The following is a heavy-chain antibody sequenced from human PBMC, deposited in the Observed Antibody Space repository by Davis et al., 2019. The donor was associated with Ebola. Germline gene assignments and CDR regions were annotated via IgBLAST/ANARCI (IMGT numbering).Heavy chain of an antibody. CDR2: IYYSGST. CDR3: AREEVAVAGRGAFDI. J-gene: IGHJ3*02. V-gene: IGHV4-31*03. CDR1: GGSISSGGYY. Sequence: MPSETLSLTCTVSGGSISSGGYYWSWLRQHPGKGLEWIGYIYYSGSTYYNPSLKSRVTISVDTSKNQFSLKLSSVTAADTAVYYCAREEVAVAGRGAFDIWGQGTMVTVSS. D-gene: IGHD6-19*01.